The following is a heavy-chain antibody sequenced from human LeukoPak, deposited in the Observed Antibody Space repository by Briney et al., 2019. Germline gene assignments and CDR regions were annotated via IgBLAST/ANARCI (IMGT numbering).Heavy chain of an antibody. V-gene: IGHV3-11*01. Sequence: GGSLRLSCAASGFTFSDYYMSWIRQAPGKGLEWVSYISSSGSTIYYADPVKGRFTISRDNAKNSLYLQMNSLRAEDTAVYYCARDPQTYGIYYYDSSGPNYFDYWGQGTLVTVSS. CDR2: ISSSGSTI. CDR1: GFTFSDYY. J-gene: IGHJ4*02. D-gene: IGHD3-22*01. CDR3: ARDPQTYGIYYYDSSGPNYFDY.